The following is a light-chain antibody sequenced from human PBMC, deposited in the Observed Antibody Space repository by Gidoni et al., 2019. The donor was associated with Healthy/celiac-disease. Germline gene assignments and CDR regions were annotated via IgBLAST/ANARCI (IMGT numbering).Light chain of an antibody. CDR1: SSDGGGYNY. CDR3: SSYTSSSTWV. Sequence: QSALTQSVSVSGSPVHSITISCTGTSSDGGGYNYFSWYQQHPGKAPKLMIYEVSNRPSGVSNRFSGSKSGNTASLTISGLQAEDEADYYCSSYTSSSTWVFGGGTKLTVL. V-gene: IGLV2-14*01. CDR2: EVS. J-gene: IGLJ3*02.